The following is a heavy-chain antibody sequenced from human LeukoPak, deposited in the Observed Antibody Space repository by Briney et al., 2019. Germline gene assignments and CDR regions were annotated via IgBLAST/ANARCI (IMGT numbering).Heavy chain of an antibody. CDR3: ARGLWWCSTRRGCWFDP. V-gene: IGHV4-34*01. CDR2: INHSGST. CDR1: GGSFSGYY. J-gene: IGHJ5*02. Sequence: PSETLSLTCAVYGGSFSGYYWSWIRQPPGKGLEWIGEINHSGSTNYNPSLKSRVTISVDTSKNQFFLKLSSVTAADTAVYYCARGLWWCSTRRGCWFDPWGQGTLVTVSS. D-gene: IGHD2-8*02.